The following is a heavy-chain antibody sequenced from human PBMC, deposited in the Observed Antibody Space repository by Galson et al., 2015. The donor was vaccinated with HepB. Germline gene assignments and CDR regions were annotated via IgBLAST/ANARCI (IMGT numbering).Heavy chain of an antibody. CDR3: ARVKSGRAAAGNMEADYFDY. Sequence: TLSLTCTVSGGSISSGGSYWSWIRQHPGKGLEWIGYIYYTGSTYYNPSLKSRITISVDASKNQVSLQLSSVTGADTAVYYCARVKSGRAAAGNMEADYFDYWGQGTLVTVSS. CDR1: GGSISSGGSY. V-gene: IGHV4-31*03. D-gene: IGHD6-13*01. J-gene: IGHJ4*02. CDR2: IYYTGST.